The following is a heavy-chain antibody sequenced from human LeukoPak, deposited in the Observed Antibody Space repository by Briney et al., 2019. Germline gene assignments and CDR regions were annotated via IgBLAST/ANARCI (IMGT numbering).Heavy chain of an antibody. CDR3: AADRDGYNLFDY. D-gene: IGHD5-24*01. CDR1: GYTFTSYD. Sequence: ASVKVSCKASGYTFTSYDINWVRQAPGQGLEWMGWINPNSGGTYYAQKFQGRVTMTRDTSISTAYMELSRLRSDDTAVYYCAADRDGYNLFDYWGQGTLVTVSS. CDR2: INPNSGGT. V-gene: IGHV1-2*02. J-gene: IGHJ4*02.